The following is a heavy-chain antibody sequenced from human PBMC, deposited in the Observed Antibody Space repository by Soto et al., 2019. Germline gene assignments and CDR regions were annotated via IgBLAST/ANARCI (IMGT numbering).Heavy chain of an antibody. Sequence: QVQLVQSGAEVKKPGSSVKVSCKASGGTVSSYAISWARQAPGQGLEWMGGIIPIFGTADYAQKFQGRVTITADESTSTAYMELSSLRSEDTAVYYCARSGARPGDYYYGMDVWGQGTTVTVSS. J-gene: IGHJ6*02. CDR3: ARSGARPGDYYYGMDV. V-gene: IGHV1-69*12. CDR2: IIPIFGTA. CDR1: GGTVSSYA. D-gene: IGHD3-10*01.